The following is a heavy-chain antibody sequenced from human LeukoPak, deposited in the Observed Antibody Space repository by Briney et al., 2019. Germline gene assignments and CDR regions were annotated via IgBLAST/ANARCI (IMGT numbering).Heavy chain of an antibody. D-gene: IGHD3-10*01. Sequence: PSETLSLTCTVSGGSISSSSYYWGWIRQPPGKGLEWIGSIYYSGSTYYNPSLKSRVTMSVDTSKNQFSLKLSSVTAADTAVYYCARVLLTHHYYGSGSFDYWGQGTLVTVSS. J-gene: IGHJ4*02. CDR2: IYYSGST. V-gene: IGHV4-39*07. CDR1: GGSISSSSYY. CDR3: ARVLLTHHYYGSGSFDY.